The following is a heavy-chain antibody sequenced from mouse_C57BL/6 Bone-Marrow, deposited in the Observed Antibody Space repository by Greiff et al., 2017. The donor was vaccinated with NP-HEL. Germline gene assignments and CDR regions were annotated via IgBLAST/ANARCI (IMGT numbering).Heavy chain of an antibody. D-gene: IGHD2-4*01. J-gene: IGHJ3*01. CDR3: TIDYDWFAY. V-gene: IGHV14-4*01. CDR2: IDPENGDP. CDR1: GFNITDDY. Sequence: EVQLEQSGAELVRPGASVKLSCTASGFNITDDYMHWVKPRPEQGLEWIGFIDPENGDPEYASKFQGKATITADTSSNTAYLQLSSLTAEDTAVYYWTIDYDWFAYWGQGTLVTVSA.